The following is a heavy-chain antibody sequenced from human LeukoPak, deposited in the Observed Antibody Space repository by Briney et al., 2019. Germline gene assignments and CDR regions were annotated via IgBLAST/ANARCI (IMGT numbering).Heavy chain of an antibody. CDR1: GYSFTSYW. CDR2: IYPGDSDT. J-gene: IGHJ3*02. CDR3: ARRDSSGYYSGAFDI. V-gene: IGHV5-51*01. Sequence: GESLKISCKGSGYSFTSYWIGWVRQMPGKGLEWMGIIYPGDSDTRYSPSFQGQVTISADKSISTAYLQWSSLKASDTAMYYCARRDSSGYYSGAFDIWGQGTMVTVSS. D-gene: IGHD3-22*01.